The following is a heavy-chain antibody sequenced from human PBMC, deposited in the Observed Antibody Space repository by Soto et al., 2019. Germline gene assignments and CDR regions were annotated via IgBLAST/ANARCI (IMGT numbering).Heavy chain of an antibody. CDR3: ARDRTGYFDY. Sequence: SETLSLTCTVSGGSISSYYWSWIRQPPGKGLEWIGYIYYSGSTNYNPSLKSRVTISVDTSKNQFSLKLSSVTAADTAVYYCARDRTGYFDYWGQGTLVTVSS. V-gene: IGHV4-59*01. D-gene: IGHD1-1*01. CDR1: GGSISSYY. CDR2: IYYSGST. J-gene: IGHJ4*02.